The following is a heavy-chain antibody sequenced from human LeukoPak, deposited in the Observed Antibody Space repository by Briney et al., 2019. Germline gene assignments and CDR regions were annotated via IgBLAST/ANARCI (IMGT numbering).Heavy chain of an antibody. CDR2: INHSGST. CDR3: ARPWISGYDYESWYDP. J-gene: IGHJ5*02. V-gene: IGHV4-34*01. Sequence: KSSETLSLTCAVYGGSFSGYYWSWIRQPPGKGLEWIGEINHSGSTNYNPSLKSRVTISVDTSKNQFSLKLSSVTAADTAVYYCARPWISGYDYESWYDPWGQGTLVTVSS. D-gene: IGHD5-12*01. CDR1: GGSFSGYY.